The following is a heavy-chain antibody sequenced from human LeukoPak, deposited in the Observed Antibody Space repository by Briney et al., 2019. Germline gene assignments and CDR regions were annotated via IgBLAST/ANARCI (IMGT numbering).Heavy chain of an antibody. CDR1: GFTFSNYW. J-gene: IGHJ4*02. D-gene: IGHD3-10*01. Sequence: GGSLRLSCVASGFTFSNYWMHWVRQAPGKGLVWVSRIKTDGSRTNYADSVKGRFTISRDNAKNTLYLQMNSLRVEDTAVYYCAREWSGFGELPDYWGQGTLVTVSS. V-gene: IGHV3-74*01. CDR2: IKTDGSRT. CDR3: AREWSGFGELPDY.